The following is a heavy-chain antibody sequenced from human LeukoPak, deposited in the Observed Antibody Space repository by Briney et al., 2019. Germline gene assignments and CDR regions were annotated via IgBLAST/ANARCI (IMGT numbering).Heavy chain of an antibody. V-gene: IGHV1-2*02. CDR3: ARGEGITMVRGVIHYYYMDV. CDR1: GYTFTGYY. CDR2: INPNSGGT. D-gene: IGHD3-10*01. Sequence: ASVKVSCKASGYTFTGYYMHWVRQAPGQGLEWMGWINPNSGGTNYAQKFQGRVTMTRDTSISTAYMELSRLRSDDTAVYYCARGEGITMVRGVIHYYYMDVWGKGTTVTISS. J-gene: IGHJ6*03.